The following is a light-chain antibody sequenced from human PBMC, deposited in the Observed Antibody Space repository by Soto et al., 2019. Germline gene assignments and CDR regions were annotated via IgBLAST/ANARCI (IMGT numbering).Light chain of an antibody. Sequence: EIMMTQSPATLSVSPGERATLSCRASQSVSSNLAWYQQKPGQAPRLLIYGASTRATGIPARFSGSGSGTEFTLTISCLHSEDFAVYYCQQYNNWPPVTFGQGTKVDI. J-gene: IGKJ1*01. V-gene: IGKV3-15*01. CDR2: GAS. CDR3: QQYNNWPPVT. CDR1: QSVSSN.